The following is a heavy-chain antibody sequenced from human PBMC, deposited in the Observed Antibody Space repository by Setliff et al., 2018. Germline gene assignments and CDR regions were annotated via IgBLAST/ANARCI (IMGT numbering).Heavy chain of an antibody. V-gene: IGHV4-31*03. CDR3: ARDNNPGYRGYWGRFDY. Sequence: SETLSLTCTVSGGSISSGGYYWSWIRQHPGRGLEWIGYIYYSGSTYYNPSLKSRVTISVDTSKNQFSLKLSSVTAADTAVYYCARDNNPGYRGYWGRFDYWGQGTLVTVSS. D-gene: IGHD3-16*02. J-gene: IGHJ4*02. CDR1: GGSISSGGYY. CDR2: IYYSGST.